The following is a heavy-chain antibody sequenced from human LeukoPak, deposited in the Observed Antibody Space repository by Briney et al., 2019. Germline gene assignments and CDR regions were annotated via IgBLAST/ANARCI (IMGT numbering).Heavy chain of an antibody. CDR2: ISYDGSNK. CDR3: AKVGPSSSSGEMDY. D-gene: IGHD6-6*01. J-gene: IGHJ4*02. V-gene: IGHV3-30-3*01. CDR1: GFTFSSYA. Sequence: PGRSLRLSCAASGFTFSSYAMHWVRQAPGKGLEWVAVISYDGSNKYYADSVKGRFTISRDNSKNTLYLQMNSLRAEDTAVYYCAKVGPSSSSGEMDYWGQGTLVTVSS.